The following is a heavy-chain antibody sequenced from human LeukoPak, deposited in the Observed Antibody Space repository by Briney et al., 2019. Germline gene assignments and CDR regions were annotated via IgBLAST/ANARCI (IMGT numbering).Heavy chain of an antibody. V-gene: IGHV3-23*01. CDR3: AKSRTGHDAFDI. J-gene: IGHJ3*02. D-gene: IGHD3/OR15-3a*01. CDR2: ITDSGGDT. Sequence: PGGSLRLSCAASGFTYSTYAMSWVRQAPGKGLEWISAITDSGGDTYYADSVKGRFTISRDNSKNALYLQMNSLRAEDTAVYYCAKSRTGHDAFDIWGQGTKVTVSS. CDR1: GFTYSTYA.